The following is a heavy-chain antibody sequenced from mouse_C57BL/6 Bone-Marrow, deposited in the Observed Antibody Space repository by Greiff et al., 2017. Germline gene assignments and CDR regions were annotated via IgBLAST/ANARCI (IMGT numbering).Heavy chain of an antibody. Sequence: QVQLKQPGAELVRPGTSVKLSCKASGYTFTSSWMHWVKQRPGQGLEWIGVIDPSDSYTNYNQKFKGKATLTVDTSSSTAYMQLSSLTSEDSAVYYCARYYDYDDDGDYRGQGTTRTVSS. CDR2: IDPSDSYT. J-gene: IGHJ2*01. CDR3: ARYYDYDDDGDY. CDR1: GYTFTSSW. D-gene: IGHD2-4*01. V-gene: IGHV1-59*01.